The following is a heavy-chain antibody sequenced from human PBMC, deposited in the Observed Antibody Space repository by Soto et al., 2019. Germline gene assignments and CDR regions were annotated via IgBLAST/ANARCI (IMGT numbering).Heavy chain of an antibody. D-gene: IGHD3-10*01. Sequence: QVQLQESGPGLVRPSETLSLTCTVSGGSISGYYWSWIRQPPGKGLEWIGYIYYSGTTSYNPSLNSRVTMSVDTSKNQFSLKVNSVTAADTAVDYCARESYYGSGATVVAYWGQGTLVTVSS. CDR1: GGSISGYY. J-gene: IGHJ4*02. V-gene: IGHV4-59*01. CDR2: IYYSGTT. CDR3: ARESYYGSGATVVAY.